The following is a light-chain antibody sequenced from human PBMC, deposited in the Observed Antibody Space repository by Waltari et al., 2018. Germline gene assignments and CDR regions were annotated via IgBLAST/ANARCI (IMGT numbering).Light chain of an antibody. CDR3: QHYVNLPAT. CDR2: HAS. Sequence: EVVLTQSPGTLSLSPGEGATLSCRASQSISHYLAWYQQKPGQAPRLLIYHASSRATGIPDRFSGSGSGTDFSLTISRLEPEDFAVYDCQHYVNLPATFGQGTKVEIK. J-gene: IGKJ1*01. V-gene: IGKV3-20*01. CDR1: QSISHY.